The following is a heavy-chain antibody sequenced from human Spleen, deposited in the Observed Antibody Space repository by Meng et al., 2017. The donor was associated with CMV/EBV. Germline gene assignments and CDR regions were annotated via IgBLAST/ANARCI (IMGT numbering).Heavy chain of an antibody. D-gene: IGHD1-26*01. Sequence: GESLKISCAASGFTFSSYGMHWVRQAPGKGLEWVANIRQDGTEKYYVDSVKGRFTISRDNAKNSLYLQMNSLRAEDTALYYCAKDLSGSYPPHDAFDIWGQGTMVTVS. CDR3: AKDLSGSYPPHDAFDI. V-gene: IGHV3-7*03. CDR2: IRQDGTEK. J-gene: IGHJ3*02. CDR1: GFTFSSYG.